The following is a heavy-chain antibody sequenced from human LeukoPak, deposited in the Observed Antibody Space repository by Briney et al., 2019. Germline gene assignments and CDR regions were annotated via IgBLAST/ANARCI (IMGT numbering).Heavy chain of an antibody. Sequence: GGSLRLSCAASGFTFSSYSMSWVRQAPGKGLEWVSSISSSSSYIYYADSVKGRFTISRDNAKNSLYLQMNSLRAEDTAVYYCARAAGDYVWGSKTRGYYFDYWGQGTLVTISS. V-gene: IGHV3-21*01. CDR1: GFTFSSYS. CDR2: ISSSSSYI. J-gene: IGHJ4*02. CDR3: ARAAGDYVWGSKTRGYYFDY. D-gene: IGHD3-16*01.